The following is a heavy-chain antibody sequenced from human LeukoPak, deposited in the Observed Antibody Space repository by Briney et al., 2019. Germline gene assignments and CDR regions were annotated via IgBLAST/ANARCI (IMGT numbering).Heavy chain of an antibody. D-gene: IGHD3-10*01. J-gene: IGHJ6*02. CDR2: IWFDGSRE. CDR1: GFTFNRNG. CDR3: ARPLGITMVRGSMDV. V-gene: IGHV3-33*01. Sequence: GRSLRLSCAASGFTFNRNGMHWVRQAPGKGLEWVALIWFDGSREYYGDSVKGRFIISRDNSKNTLYLQMNSLRAEDTAVYYCARPLGITMVRGSMDVWGQGTTVTVSS.